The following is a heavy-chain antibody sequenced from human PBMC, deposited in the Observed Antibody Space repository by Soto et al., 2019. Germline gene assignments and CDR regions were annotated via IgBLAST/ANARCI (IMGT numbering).Heavy chain of an antibody. V-gene: IGHV3-66*01. D-gene: IGHD3-16*01. CDR3: ARDRPLYFGDH. J-gene: IGHJ4*02. CDR2: IYFGGST. CDR1: GFTVSSNY. Sequence: GGSLRLSWAASGFTVSSNYMSWVRQAPGKGLEWVSVIYFGGSTYYADSVKGRFTISRDTSKNTVYLQMNGLRAEDTAVYYCARDRPLYFGDHWGQGTLVTVSS.